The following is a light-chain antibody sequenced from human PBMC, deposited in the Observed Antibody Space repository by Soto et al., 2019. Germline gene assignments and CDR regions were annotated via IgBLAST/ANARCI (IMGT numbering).Light chain of an antibody. V-gene: IGKV3-20*01. Sequence: QSPGILTKYQGERASISCGASQSISSSFLAWYQQKPGQAPRLLIYGASSRATGIPDRFSGTGSETDFTLTISRLEPEDFAVYYCQQYDNSPITFGQGTRPEIK. CDR2: GAS. CDR1: QSISSSF. CDR3: QQYDNSPIT. J-gene: IGKJ5*01.